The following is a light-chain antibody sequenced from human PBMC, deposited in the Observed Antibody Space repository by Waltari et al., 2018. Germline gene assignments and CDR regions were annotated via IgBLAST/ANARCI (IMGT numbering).Light chain of an antibody. J-gene: IGKJ4*02. CDR1: QSLMDSEDGNTY. CDR3: IQGVGYPLT. Sequence: DIVKTQIQLSLAVTLGEPACISCWSSQSLMDSEDGNTYLDWYLQKPAQPPHRLIYEVSNRASGVPDRCRGSGSDTDFTLKIRRVEAEDVGIYYCIQGVGYPLTFGGGTKVEIK. V-gene: IGKV2-40*01. CDR2: EVS.